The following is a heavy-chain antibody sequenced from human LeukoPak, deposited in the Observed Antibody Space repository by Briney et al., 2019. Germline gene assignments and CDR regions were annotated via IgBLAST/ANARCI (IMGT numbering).Heavy chain of an antibody. Sequence: GASVKVSCKASGYTFTSYYMHWVRQAPGQGLEWMGLINPTGGSTGYAQKFQGRVTMTRDTSISTAYMELSRLRSDDTAVYYCARSVGGHFEAIRAFDYWGQGTLVTVSS. CDR1: GYTFTSYY. D-gene: IGHD3-3*02. J-gene: IGHJ4*02. V-gene: IGHV1-2*06. CDR2: INPTGGST. CDR3: ARSVGGHFEAIRAFDY.